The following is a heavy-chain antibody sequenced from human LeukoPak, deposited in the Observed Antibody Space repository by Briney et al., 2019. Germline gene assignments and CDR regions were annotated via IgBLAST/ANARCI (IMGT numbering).Heavy chain of an antibody. CDR3: AKEPVRGVIITILDY. CDR1: GFTFSSYA. J-gene: IGHJ4*02. D-gene: IGHD3-10*01. V-gene: IGHV3-23*01. CDR2: ISGSGGST. Sequence: GGSLRLSCAASGFTFSSYAMSWVRQAPGKGLEWVSAISGSGGSTYYADSVKGRFTISRDNSKNTLYLQTNSLRAEDTAVYYCAKEPVRGVIITILDYWGQGTLVTVSS.